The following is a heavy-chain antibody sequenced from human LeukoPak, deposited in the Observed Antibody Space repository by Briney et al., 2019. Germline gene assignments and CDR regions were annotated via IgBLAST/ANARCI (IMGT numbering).Heavy chain of an antibody. CDR3: AKDLSITIFGVFGY. Sequence: GGSLRPSCAASGFTVSSNYMSWVRQAPGKGLEWVSAIYSGGSTYYADSVKGRFTISRDNSKNTLYLQMNSLRAEDTAVYYCAKDLSITIFGVFGYWGQGTLVTVSS. CDR1: GFTVSSNY. D-gene: IGHD3-3*01. J-gene: IGHJ4*02. V-gene: IGHV3-53*01. CDR2: IYSGGST.